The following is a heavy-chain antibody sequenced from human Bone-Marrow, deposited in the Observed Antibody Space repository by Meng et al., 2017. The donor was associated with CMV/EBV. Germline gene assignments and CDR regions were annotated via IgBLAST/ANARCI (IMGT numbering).Heavy chain of an antibody. CDR2: ITSDGST. CDR3: ARDAGNSGYGMDV. J-gene: IGHJ6*02. V-gene: IGHV3-48*04. D-gene: IGHD4-23*01. Sequence: GAFLKISCASSGFTFSSYAMRWVRQAPGKGLELISWISYITSDGSTYYVDSVKGRFTISRDNAKNSLYLQMNSLRAEDKAVYYCARDAGNSGYGMDVWGQGTTVTVSS. CDR1: GFTFSSYA.